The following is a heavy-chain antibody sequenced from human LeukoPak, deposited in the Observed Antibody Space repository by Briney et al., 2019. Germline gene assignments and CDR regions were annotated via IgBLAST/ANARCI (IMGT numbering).Heavy chain of an antibody. D-gene: IGHD3-10*01. V-gene: IGHV4-59*08. CDR1: GGSISSYY. J-gene: IGHJ4*02. CDR3: ASLQGWFGELYPFDY. Sequence: SETLSLTCTVSGGSISSYYWSWIRQPPGKGLEWIGYIYYSGSTNYNPSLKSRVTISVDTSKNQFSLKLSSVTAADTAVYYCASLQGWFGELYPFDYWGQGTLVTVSS. CDR2: IYYSGST.